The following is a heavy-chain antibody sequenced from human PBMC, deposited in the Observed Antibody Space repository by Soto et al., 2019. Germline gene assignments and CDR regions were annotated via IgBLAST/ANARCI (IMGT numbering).Heavy chain of an antibody. D-gene: IGHD6-19*01. CDR1: GYNFTSYG. CDR2: ISPHNDRT. J-gene: IGHJ3*02. V-gene: IGHV1-18*01. Sequence: QVQLVQSGADVKKPGASLKVSCTASGYNFTSYGISWVRQAPGQGLEWMGWISPHNDRTKYARRFQDRVTMTTETPTSTVYMELGSLRSDDTAVYYCARDLYYSSGRYFDHDAFDIWGQGTVVTVSS. CDR3: ARDLYYSSGRYFDHDAFDI.